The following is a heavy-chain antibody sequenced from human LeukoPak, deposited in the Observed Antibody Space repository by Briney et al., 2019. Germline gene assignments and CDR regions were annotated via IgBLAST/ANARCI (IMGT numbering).Heavy chain of an antibody. Sequence: PGGSLRLSCAASGFTFSSYSMNWVRQAPGKGLEWVSAISGSGGSTYYADSVKGRFTISRDNSKNTLYLQMNSLRAEDTAVYYCAKPRLRTADAFDIWGQGTMVTVSS. V-gene: IGHV3-23*01. J-gene: IGHJ3*02. CDR2: ISGSGGST. CDR1: GFTFSSYS. CDR3: AKPRLRTADAFDI.